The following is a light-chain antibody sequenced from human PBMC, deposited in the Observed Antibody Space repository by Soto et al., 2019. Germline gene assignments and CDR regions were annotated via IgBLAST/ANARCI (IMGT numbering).Light chain of an antibody. J-gene: IGLJ1*01. Sequence: LTQPPSASGTPGQRGTISCSGSSSNIGSNTVNWYQQLPGTAPKLLIYSNNQRPSGVPDRFSGSKSGTSASLAISGLQSEDEADYYCAAWDDSLNAFYVFGTGTKVTVL. CDR2: SNN. CDR3: AAWDDSLNAFYV. CDR1: SSNIGSNT. V-gene: IGLV1-44*01.